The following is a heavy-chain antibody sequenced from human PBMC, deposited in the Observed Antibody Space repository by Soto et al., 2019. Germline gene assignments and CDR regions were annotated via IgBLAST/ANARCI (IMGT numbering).Heavy chain of an antibody. V-gene: IGHV1-18*01. J-gene: IGHJ4*02. CDR2: ISAYNGNT. CDR3: ARKPAYNSSWYELFDY. Sequence: ASVKVSCKASGYTFTSYGISWVRQAPGQGLEWMGWISAYNGNTNYAQKLQGRVTMTTDTSTSAAYMELRSLRSDDTAVYYCARKPAYNSSWYELFDYWGQGTLVTVSS. D-gene: IGHD6-13*01. CDR1: GYTFTSYG.